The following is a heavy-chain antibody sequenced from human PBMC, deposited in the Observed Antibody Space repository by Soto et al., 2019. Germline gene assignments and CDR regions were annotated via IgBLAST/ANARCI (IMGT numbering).Heavy chain of an antibody. Sequence: PSETLSLTCTVSGGSVSSASYYWSWIRQPPGKGLEWIGYVYYTGSTNYNPSLKSRVTISVDTSKNQFSLKLTSVTAADTAMDYCAREWEQLYFDYWAQATLVTFFS. CDR1: GGSVSSASYY. V-gene: IGHV4-61*01. CDR3: AREWEQLYFDY. D-gene: IGHD1-26*01. J-gene: IGHJ4*02. CDR2: VYYTGST.